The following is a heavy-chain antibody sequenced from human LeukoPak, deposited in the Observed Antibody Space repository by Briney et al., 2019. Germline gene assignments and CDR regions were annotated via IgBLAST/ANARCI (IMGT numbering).Heavy chain of an antibody. CDR1: GGTFSSYA. J-gene: IGHJ3*02. V-gene: IGHV1-69*04. CDR3: ARDLITMIVVVRGAFDI. Sequence: SVKVSCKASGGTFSSYAISRVRQAPGQGLEWMGRIIPILGIANYAQKFQGRVTITADKSTSTAYMELSSLRSEDTAVYYCARDLITMIVVVRGAFDIWGQGTMVTVSS. D-gene: IGHD3-22*01. CDR2: IIPILGIA.